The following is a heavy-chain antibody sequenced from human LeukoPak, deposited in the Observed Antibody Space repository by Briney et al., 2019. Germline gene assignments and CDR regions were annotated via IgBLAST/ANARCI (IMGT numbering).Heavy chain of an antibody. V-gene: IGHV3-74*01. CDR2: ISTDGSRP. D-gene: IGHD2-15*01. Sequence: GGSLRLSCAASGFTFSRHWMHWVRQAPGKGLVWVSGISTDGSRPRYADSVNGRFTISRDNAKNTLYLQMNSLRAEDTAVYFCVRDGQGSTPLDYWGQGTLVTVSS. CDR3: VRDGQGSTPLDY. J-gene: IGHJ4*02. CDR1: GFTFSRHW.